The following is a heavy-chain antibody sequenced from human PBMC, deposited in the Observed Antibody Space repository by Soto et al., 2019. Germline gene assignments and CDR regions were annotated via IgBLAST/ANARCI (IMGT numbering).Heavy chain of an antibody. CDR2: ISAYNTNT. CDR3: ARDTPPTDY. J-gene: IGHJ4*02. Sequence: QVQLVQSGAEVKKPGASVKVSCKTSGYTFTSYHISWVRQAPGQGLEWMGWISAYNTNTNYAQKFQGRVTMTTDTLTSTAYMELRSLISDDTAVYYCARDTPPTDYWGQGTLVTFSS. V-gene: IGHV1-18*01. CDR1: GYTFTSYH.